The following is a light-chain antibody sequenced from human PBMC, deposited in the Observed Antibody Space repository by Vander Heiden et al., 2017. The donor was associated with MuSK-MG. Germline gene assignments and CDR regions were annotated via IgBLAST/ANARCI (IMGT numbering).Light chain of an antibody. CDR1: QSVSSY. V-gene: IGKV3-11*01. Sequence: EIVFTQSPPTLSLSPGATPTLSCRASQSVSSYLAWYQQKPGQAPRLLIYDASNRATGIPARFSGSGSGTDFTLTISSLEPEDFAVYYCQQRSNWPITFGQGTQVEIK. J-gene: IGKJ5*01. CDR3: QQRSNWPIT. CDR2: DAS.